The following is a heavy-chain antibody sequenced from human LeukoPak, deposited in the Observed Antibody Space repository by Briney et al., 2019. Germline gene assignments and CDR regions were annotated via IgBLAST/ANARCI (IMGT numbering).Heavy chain of an antibody. CDR2: INHSGST. V-gene: IGHV4-34*01. CDR3: ARGRGKANWFDP. Sequence: SETLSLTCAVYGGPFSGYYWSWIREPPGKGLEWIGEINHSGSTNYNPSLKSRVTISVDTSKNQFSLKLSSVTAADTAVYYCARGRGKANWFDPWGQGTLVTVSA. D-gene: IGHD3-10*01. J-gene: IGHJ5*02. CDR1: GGPFSGYY.